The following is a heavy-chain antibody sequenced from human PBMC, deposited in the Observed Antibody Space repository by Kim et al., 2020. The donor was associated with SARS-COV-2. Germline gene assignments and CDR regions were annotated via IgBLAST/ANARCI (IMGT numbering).Heavy chain of an antibody. J-gene: IGHJ5*02. CDR2: IYYSGST. Sequence: SETLSLTCTVSGGSISSYYWSWIRQPPGKGLEWIGYIYYSGSTNYNPSLKSRVTISVDTSKNQFSLKLSSVTAADTAVYYCARDHSEGGFHPWGQGTLVTVSS. CDR1: GGSISSYY. V-gene: IGHV4-59*13. CDR3: ARDHSEGGFHP.